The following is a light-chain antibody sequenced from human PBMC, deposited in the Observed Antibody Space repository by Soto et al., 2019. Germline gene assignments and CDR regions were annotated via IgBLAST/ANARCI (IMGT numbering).Light chain of an antibody. J-gene: IGLJ1*01. CDR1: SSDVGGYNY. CDR2: DVR. CDR3: SSYTTISTDV. Sequence: QSALTQPASVSGSPGQSITISCTGTSSDVGGYNYVSWYQQHPGKAPKLRIYDVRNRPSGVSNRFSGSKSVNTASLTISGLQAEDEADYYCSSYTTISTDVFGPGTKLTVL. V-gene: IGLV2-14*01.